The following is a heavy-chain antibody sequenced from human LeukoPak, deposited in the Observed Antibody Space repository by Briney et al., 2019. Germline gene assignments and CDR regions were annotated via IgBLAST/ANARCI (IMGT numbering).Heavy chain of an antibody. CDR3: ARWTWNYDY. J-gene: IGHJ4*01. CDR2: ISNTGEYT. Sequence: GGSLRLSCTASGFIFSNFAINWVRQAPGKGLEWVSAISNTGEYTLYADSVRGRFTISRDNSKNTVYLQMNSLRAEDTALYYCARWTWNYDYWGHGTLVTVSS. V-gene: IGHV3-23*01. D-gene: IGHD1-1*01. CDR1: GFIFSNFA.